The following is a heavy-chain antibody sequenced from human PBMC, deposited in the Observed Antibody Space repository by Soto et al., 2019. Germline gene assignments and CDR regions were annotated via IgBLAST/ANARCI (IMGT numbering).Heavy chain of an antibody. CDR3: ARNLLVVPAAMGFDY. V-gene: IGHV4-59*01. D-gene: IGHD2-2*01. CDR2: IYYSGST. J-gene: IGHJ4*02. CDR1: GGSISSYY. Sequence: KASETLSLTCTVSGGSISSYYWSWIRQPPGKGLEWIGYIYYSGSTNYNPSLKSRVTISVDTSKNQFSLKLSSVTAADTAVYYCARNLLVVPAAMGFDYWGQGTLVTVSS.